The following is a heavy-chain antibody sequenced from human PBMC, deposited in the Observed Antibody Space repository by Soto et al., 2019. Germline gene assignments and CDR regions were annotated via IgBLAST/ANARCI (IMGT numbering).Heavy chain of an antibody. Sequence: SETLSLTCAVYGGSFSGYYWSWIRQPPGKGLEWIGEINHSGSTNYNPSLKSRVTISVDTSKNQFSLKLSSVTAADTAVYYCARGGNQRYDILTGYPDLDYWGQGTLVTVSS. CDR2: INHSGST. V-gene: IGHV4-34*01. CDR3: ARGGNQRYDILTGYPDLDY. J-gene: IGHJ4*02. CDR1: GGSFSGYY. D-gene: IGHD3-9*01.